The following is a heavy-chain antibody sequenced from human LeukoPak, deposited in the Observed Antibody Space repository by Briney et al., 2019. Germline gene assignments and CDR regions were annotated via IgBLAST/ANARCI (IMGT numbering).Heavy chain of an antibody. Sequence: PSETLSLTCTVSGGSISSASYYWSWIRQPAGKGLEWIGRIYTRRSTNYTPSLKSRVTISVDTSKNQFSLKLSSVTAADTAVYYCARGSSSWSNWFDPWGQGTLVTVSS. V-gene: IGHV4-61*02. D-gene: IGHD6-13*01. CDR1: GGSISSASYY. CDR3: ARGSSSWSNWFDP. CDR2: IYTRRST. J-gene: IGHJ5*02.